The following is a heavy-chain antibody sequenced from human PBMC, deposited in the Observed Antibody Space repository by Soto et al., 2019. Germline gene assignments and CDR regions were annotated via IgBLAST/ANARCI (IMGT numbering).Heavy chain of an antibody. D-gene: IGHD2-8*01. CDR3: GRGGVPDY. Sequence: QVLLQESGPGLVKPSGTLSLTCAVSSGSISGSHWWSWVRQPPGKGLEWIGEISNSGSTNYNPSLRSRVAISVDKPKNQFSLKLNSVTAADTAVYHCGRGGVPDYWGQGILVTVSS. CDR2: ISNSGST. CDR1: SGSISGSHW. V-gene: IGHV4-4*02. J-gene: IGHJ4*02.